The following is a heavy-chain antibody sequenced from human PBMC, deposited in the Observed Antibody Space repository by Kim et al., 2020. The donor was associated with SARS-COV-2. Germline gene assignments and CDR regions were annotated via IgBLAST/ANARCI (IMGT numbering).Heavy chain of an antibody. Sequence: GGSLRLSCAASGFTFSSYSMNWVRHAPGKGLVWVSCISNNYSPTYYADSVKGRFTISRDNAKNTLYLQMNSLRAEDTAVYYCARSRSLRGITFDYCGQGSLVTVS. CDR1: GFTFSSYS. J-gene: IGHJ4*02. CDR2: ISNNYSPT. CDR3: ARSRSLRGITFDY. D-gene: IGHD3-10*01. V-gene: IGHV3-48*04.